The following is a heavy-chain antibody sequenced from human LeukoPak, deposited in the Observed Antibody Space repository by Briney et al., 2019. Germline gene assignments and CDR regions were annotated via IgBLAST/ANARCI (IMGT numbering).Heavy chain of an antibody. V-gene: IGHV4-38-2*02. J-gene: IGHJ4*02. CDR1: GYSISSSYY. Sequence: SETLSLTCTVSGYSISSSYYWGWIRQPPGKGLEWIGSIYYSGSTYYNPSLKSRVTISVDTSKNQFSLELGSVTAADTAVYYCARDTYYYDSSGYYYGFFDYWGQGTLVTVSS. CDR3: ARDTYYYDSSGYYYGFFDY. D-gene: IGHD3-22*01. CDR2: IYYSGST.